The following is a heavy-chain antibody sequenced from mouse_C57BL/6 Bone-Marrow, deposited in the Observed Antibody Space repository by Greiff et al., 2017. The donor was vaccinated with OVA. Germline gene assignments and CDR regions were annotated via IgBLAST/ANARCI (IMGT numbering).Heavy chain of an antibody. CDR2: IDPSDSYT. J-gene: IGHJ2*01. V-gene: IGHV1-69*01. Sequence: QVQLQQPGAELVMPGASVKLSCKASGYTFTSYWMHWVKQRPGQGLEWIGEIDPSDSYTNYNQKFKGKSTLTVDKSSSTAYMQLSGLTSEDSAVYYCARSITTHFDYWGQGTTRTVSS. CDR1: GYTFTSYW. D-gene: IGHD1-1*01. CDR3: ARSITTHFDY.